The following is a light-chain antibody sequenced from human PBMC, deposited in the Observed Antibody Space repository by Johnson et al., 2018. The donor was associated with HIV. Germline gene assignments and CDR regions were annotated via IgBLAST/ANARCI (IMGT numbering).Light chain of an antibody. V-gene: IGLV1-51*01. CDR2: DNN. J-gene: IGLJ1*01. Sequence: QSVLTQPPSVSAAPGQKVTISCSGSSSNIGNNYVSWYQQLPGTAPKLLIYDNNKRPSGIPDRFSGSKSGTSATLGITGLQTGDEAEYYSGIWDSRLSAYVFGTTTKVTVL. CDR1: SSNIGNNY. CDR3: GIWDSRLSAYV.